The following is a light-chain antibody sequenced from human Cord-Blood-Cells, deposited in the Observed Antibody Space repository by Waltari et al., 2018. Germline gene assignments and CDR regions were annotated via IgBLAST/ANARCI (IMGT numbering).Light chain of an antibody. CDR2: EVS. CDR3: SSYTSSSTYV. V-gene: IGLV2-14*01. CDR1: SSDVGGYNY. Sequence: QSALTQSAPVSGPPGQSITISCTGTSSDVGGYNYVSWYQQHPGKAPKLMIYEVSKRPSGVSNRFSGSKSGNTASLTISGLQAEDEADYYCSSYTSSSTYVFGTGTKVTVL. J-gene: IGLJ1*01.